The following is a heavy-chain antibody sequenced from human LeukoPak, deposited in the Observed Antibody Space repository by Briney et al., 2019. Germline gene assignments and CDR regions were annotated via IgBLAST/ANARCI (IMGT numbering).Heavy chain of an antibody. V-gene: IGHV3-30*14. J-gene: IGHJ6*02. CDR2: IYYDGSNK. Sequence: GGSLRLSCAASGFTFSSYALHWVRQAPGKGLEWVSVIYYDGSNKYYADSVKGRFTISRDNSKNTLYLQMNSLRAEDTAVYDCARDLRDTVVVPAAKGDYYYYGMDVWGQGTTVTVSS. CDR1: GFTFSSYA. CDR3: ARDLRDTVVVPAAKGDYYYYGMDV. D-gene: IGHD2-2*01.